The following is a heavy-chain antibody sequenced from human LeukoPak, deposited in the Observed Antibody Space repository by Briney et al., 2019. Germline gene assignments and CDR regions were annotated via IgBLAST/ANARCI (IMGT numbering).Heavy chain of an antibody. D-gene: IGHD2-2*01. Sequence: NPAGSLRLSCAASGFTFSSYSMNWVRQAPGKGLEWVSSISSSSSYIYYADSVKGRFTISRDNAKNSLYLQMNSLRAEDTAVYYCARDPVGYCSSTSCYTPGWFDPWGQGTLVTVSS. V-gene: IGHV3-21*01. J-gene: IGHJ5*02. CDR1: GFTFSSYS. CDR2: ISSSSSYI. CDR3: ARDPVGYCSSTSCYTPGWFDP.